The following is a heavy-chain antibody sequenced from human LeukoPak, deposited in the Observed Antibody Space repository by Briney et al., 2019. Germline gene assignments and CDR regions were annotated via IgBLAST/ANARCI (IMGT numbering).Heavy chain of an antibody. V-gene: IGHV1-3*01. CDR2: IYAGNGNT. D-gene: IGHD3-10*01. CDR1: GYTFTSYA. Sequence: GASVKVSCKASGYTFTSYAMHWVRQAPGQRLDWMGWIYAGNGNTKYSQKFQGRVTITRDTSASTAYMELSSLRSEDTAVYYCARDRSITMVRGVTPGSFDYWGQGTLVTVSS. J-gene: IGHJ4*02. CDR3: ARDRSITMVRGVTPGSFDY.